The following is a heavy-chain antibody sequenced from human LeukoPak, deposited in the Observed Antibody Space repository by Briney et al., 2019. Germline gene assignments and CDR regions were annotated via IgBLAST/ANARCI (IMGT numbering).Heavy chain of an antibody. D-gene: IGHD7-27*01. CDR3: AHSKTGVGNFDY. V-gene: IGHV3-30*02. J-gene: IGHJ4*02. CDR1: GSIFSDYG. Sequence: GGSLRLSCAASGSIFSDYGMHWVRQAPGKGLEWVAFIRYDGSNKYYADSVKGRFTISRDKSKNTLYLQMNSLTPEDTAIYYCAHSKTGVGNFDYWGQGTLVTVSS. CDR2: IRYDGSNK.